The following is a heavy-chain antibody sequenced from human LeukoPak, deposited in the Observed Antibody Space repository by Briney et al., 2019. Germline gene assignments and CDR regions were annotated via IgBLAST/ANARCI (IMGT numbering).Heavy chain of an antibody. D-gene: IGHD4-23*01. CDR1: GGSSSSYY. J-gene: IGHJ2*01. Sequence: SETLSLTCTVSGGSSSSYYWNWVRQPPGEGGEWVGYIYYTGYTNYNPSLKSRVPISLHTPKHPFSLNLRSVTSAHTAVYLCATDLSYGCNSIWYFDLWRRGTLVTVS. CDR3: ATDLSYGCNSIWYFDL. CDR2: IYYTGYT. V-gene: IGHV4-59*12.